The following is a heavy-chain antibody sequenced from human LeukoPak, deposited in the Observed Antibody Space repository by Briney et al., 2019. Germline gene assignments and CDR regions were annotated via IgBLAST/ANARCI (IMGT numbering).Heavy chain of an antibody. CDR2: ISPDTGNT. CDR3: ARGPRFDP. V-gene: IGHV1-8*01. J-gene: IGHJ5*02. Sequence: ASVKVSCKASGYTFTIYEFNWVRQAPGQGLEWLGYISPDTGNTGYAQKFQGRVTMTRDTSISTAYMELSGLSPEDTAVYYCARGPRFDPWGQGTLVTVSS. CDR1: GYTFTIYE.